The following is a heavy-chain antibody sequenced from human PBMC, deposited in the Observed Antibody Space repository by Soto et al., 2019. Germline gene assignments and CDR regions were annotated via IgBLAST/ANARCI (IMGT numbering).Heavy chain of an antibody. V-gene: IGHV3-21*01. CDR2: ISSSSRYI. J-gene: IGHJ4*02. CDR1: GFTFGSYS. CDR3: ARGHTHSTYSSSRYPYY. D-gene: IGHD6-13*01. Sequence: EGSLRLSCAASGFTFGSYSMNWVRQAPGKGLEWVSSISSSSRYIYYADSVKGRFTISRDNAKNSLYLQMNSLRAEDTAVYYCARGHTHSTYSSSRYPYYWGQGTPVPVAS.